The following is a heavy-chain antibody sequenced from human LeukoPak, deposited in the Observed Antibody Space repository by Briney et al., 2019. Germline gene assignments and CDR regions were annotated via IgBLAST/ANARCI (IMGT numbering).Heavy chain of an antibody. CDR2: TYYRSKWFN. V-gene: IGHV6-1*01. Sequence: SQTLSLTCAISGDSVSRNSAAWSWIRQSPSRGLEWLGRTYYRSKWFNDYAVSVKSRISLKSDTSKNEVYLQLNSVTPEDTAVYYCARVADLYYHMDVWGKGTTVTVSS. CDR1: GDSVSRNSAA. CDR3: ARVADLYYHMDV. J-gene: IGHJ6*03.